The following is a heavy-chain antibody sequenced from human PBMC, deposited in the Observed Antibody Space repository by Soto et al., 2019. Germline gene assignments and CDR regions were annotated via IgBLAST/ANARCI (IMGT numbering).Heavy chain of an antibody. D-gene: IGHD6-6*01. CDR1: GDSVSSNSAA. V-gene: IGHV6-1*01. CDR3: AREGDSSSSGYYYMDV. CDR2: TYYRSKWYN. Sequence: KQSQTLSLTCAISGDSVSSNSAAWNWIRQSPSRGLEWLGRTYYRSKWYNDYAVSVKSRITINPDTSKNQFSLQLNSVTPEDTAVYYCAREGDSSSSGYYYMDVWGKGTTVTVSS. J-gene: IGHJ6*03.